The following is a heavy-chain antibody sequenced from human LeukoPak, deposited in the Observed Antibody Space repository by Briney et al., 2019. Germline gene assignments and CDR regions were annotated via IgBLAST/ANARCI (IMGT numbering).Heavy chain of an antibody. Sequence: SETLSLTCAVYGGSFIGYYWSWIRQPPGKGLEWIGEINHSGSTNYNPSLKSRVTISVDTSKNQFSLKLSSVTAADTAVYYCARDTMVRGVRQMFYYYYGMDVWGQGTTVTVSS. J-gene: IGHJ6*02. CDR3: ARDTMVRGVRQMFYYYYGMDV. CDR1: GGSFIGYY. D-gene: IGHD3-10*01. V-gene: IGHV4-34*01. CDR2: INHSGST.